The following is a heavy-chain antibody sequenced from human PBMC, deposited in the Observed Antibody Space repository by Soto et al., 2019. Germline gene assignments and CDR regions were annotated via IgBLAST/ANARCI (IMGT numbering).Heavy chain of an antibody. CDR2: ILYSGST. J-gene: IGHJ4*02. D-gene: IGHD6-19*01. V-gene: IGHV4-39*01. CDR1: GGSISSSSYY. Sequence: PSEPLSLTCTVSGGSISSSSYYWGWIRQPPGKGLEWIGSILYSGSTYYNPSLKSRVIISVDTSKNRFSLKLSSVTAADTAVYYCARPARYSSTSGFGYWGQGTLVTVSS. CDR3: ARPARYSSTSGFGY.